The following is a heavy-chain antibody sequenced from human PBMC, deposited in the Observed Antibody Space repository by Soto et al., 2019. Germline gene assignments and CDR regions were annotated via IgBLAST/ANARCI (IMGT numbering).Heavy chain of an antibody. D-gene: IGHD2-21*02. Sequence: GGSLRPSCAASGFTFTSNSMNWVRQAPGKGLEWISYITSSSSTIYYADSVKGRFTISRDNAKNSLYLQMNSLRDDDTAVYYCARGRVGTAYFDYWGQGALVTVSS. V-gene: IGHV3-48*02. J-gene: IGHJ4*02. CDR1: GFTFTSNS. CDR3: ARGRVGTAYFDY. CDR2: ITSSSSTI.